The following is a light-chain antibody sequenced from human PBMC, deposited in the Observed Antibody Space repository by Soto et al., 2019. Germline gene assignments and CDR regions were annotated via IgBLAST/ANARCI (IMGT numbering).Light chain of an antibody. J-gene: IGKJ2*01. V-gene: IGKV1-39*01. CDR3: QQSYNTPRT. CDR1: QRIANF. CDR2: GAF. Sequence: DIPMRQSQSSLSAFVGDRVTITCRASQRIANFLNWYQQKPGQAPQLLVYGAFSLKSGVPSRFSGSGSGTDFTLTISSLQPEDFATYYSQQSYNTPRTFGQGTNVEIK.